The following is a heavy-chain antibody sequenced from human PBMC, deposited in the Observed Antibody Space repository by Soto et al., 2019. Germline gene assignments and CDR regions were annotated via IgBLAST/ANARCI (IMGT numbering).Heavy chain of an antibody. Sequence: SETLSLTCTVSGGSISSYYWSWIRQPAGKGMEWIGRIHTTDGTNYNPSLKSRVTMSIDTSNNQFSLKLSSLPAADTAVYYCARALSSAAGLYFDFWGQGTPVTVSS. J-gene: IGHJ4*02. CDR1: GGSISSYY. D-gene: IGHD6-13*01. CDR3: ARALSSAAGLYFDF. CDR2: IHTTDGT. V-gene: IGHV4-4*07.